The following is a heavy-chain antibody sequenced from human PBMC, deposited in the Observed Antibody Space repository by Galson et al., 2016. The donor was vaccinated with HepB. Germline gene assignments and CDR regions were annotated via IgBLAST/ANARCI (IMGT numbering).Heavy chain of an antibody. V-gene: IGHV4-61*09. CDR1: GGSINSGDSY. J-gene: IGHJ4*02. D-gene: IGHD6-13*01. CDR2: IYTSGTT. Sequence: TLSLTCTVSGGSINSGDSYWTGIRQPAGKGLEWIGHIYTSGTTKYNPSLKSRVTISLDTSKNQFSLRLSSVTAADTAVYYCAKEMQLRGGQGTLVTVSS. CDR3: AKEMQLR.